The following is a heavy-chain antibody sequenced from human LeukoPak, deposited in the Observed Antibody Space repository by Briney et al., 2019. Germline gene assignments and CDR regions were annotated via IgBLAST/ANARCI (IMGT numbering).Heavy chain of an antibody. D-gene: IGHD5-24*01. J-gene: IGHJ4*02. CDR2: INPNSGGT. CDR3: AREGEMATISAFDY. CDR1: GYTFTGCY. Sequence: ASVKVPCKASGYTFTGCYMHWVRQAPGQGLEWMGWINPNSGGTNYAQKFQGRVTMTRDTSTSTVYMELSSLRSEDTAVYYCAREGEMATISAFDYWGQGTLVTVSS. V-gene: IGHV1-2*02.